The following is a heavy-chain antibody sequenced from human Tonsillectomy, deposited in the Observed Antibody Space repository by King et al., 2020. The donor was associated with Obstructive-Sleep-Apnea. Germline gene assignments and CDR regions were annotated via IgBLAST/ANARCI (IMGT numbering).Heavy chain of an antibody. Sequence: VQLVESGGGVVQPGRSLRLSCAASGFTFSSYAMHWVRQAPGKGLEWVTLLSNNGNDKTYADSVKGRFTVSRDNSKNRLYLQVSSLRAEDTAIYYCVRDKYNDYPLLSAMVVWGQGTTVTVSS. CDR1: GFTFSSYA. J-gene: IGHJ6*02. V-gene: IGHV3-30*04. CDR2: LSNNGNDK. D-gene: IGHD2-2*01. CDR3: VRDKYNDYPLLSAMVV.